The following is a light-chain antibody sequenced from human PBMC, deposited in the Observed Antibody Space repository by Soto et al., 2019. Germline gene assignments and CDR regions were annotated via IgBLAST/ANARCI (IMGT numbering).Light chain of an antibody. J-gene: IGKJ4*01. CDR3: QKYNSAPRT. Sequence: DIQMTQSPSSLSASVGDGVTLXXRASLPISNYLAWYQQKPGKIPNXLIYAASTLQAGVPSRFSGSGSVTDFTLTSSSLQPEDVAAYYCQKYNSAPRTFGGGTKVDIK. CDR1: LPISNY. CDR2: AAS. V-gene: IGKV1-27*01.